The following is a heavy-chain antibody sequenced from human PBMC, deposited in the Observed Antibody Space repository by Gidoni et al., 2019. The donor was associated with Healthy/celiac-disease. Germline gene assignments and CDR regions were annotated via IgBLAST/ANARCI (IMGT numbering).Heavy chain of an antibody. Sequence: EVQLVQSGAEVKKPGESLKISCKGSGYSFTSYWIGWVRQLPGKGLEWMGIIYPGDSDTRYSPSFQGQVTISADKSISTAYLQWSSLKASDTAMYYCATARWDYGDYLAPYYGMDVWGQGTTVTVSS. V-gene: IGHV5-51*01. D-gene: IGHD4-17*01. CDR1: GYSFTSYW. J-gene: IGHJ6*02. CDR3: ATARWDYGDYLAPYYGMDV. CDR2: IYPGDSDT.